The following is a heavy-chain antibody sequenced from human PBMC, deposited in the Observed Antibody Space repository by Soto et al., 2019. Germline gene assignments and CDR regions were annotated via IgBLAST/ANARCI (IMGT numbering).Heavy chain of an antibody. D-gene: IGHD6-6*01. Sequence: QVQLVQSGAEVKKPGSSVKVSCKASGGTFSSYAISWVRQAPGQGLEWMGGIIPIFGTANYAQKFQGRVTITADESTSTAYMELSSLRSEDTAVYYCARASLVAARPSPYYYYYGMDVWGQGTTVTVSS. J-gene: IGHJ6*02. CDR1: GGTFSSYA. V-gene: IGHV1-69*12. CDR2: IIPIFGTA. CDR3: ARASLVAARPSPYYYYYGMDV.